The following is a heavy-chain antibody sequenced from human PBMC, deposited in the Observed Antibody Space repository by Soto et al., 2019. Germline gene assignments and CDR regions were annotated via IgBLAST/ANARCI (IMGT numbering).Heavy chain of an antibody. CDR1: GFTLSTYG. D-gene: IGHD6-13*01. Sequence: PVGSLRLSCAASGFTLSTYGMHWVRQAPSKGLEWVAAMSYDGTKEYYADSVKGRFTISRDNSRNTLFLQLNSLRAEDTAVYYCAKEYGSTWIDHWGQGTLVTVSS. CDR3: AKEYGSTWIDH. J-gene: IGHJ4*02. CDR2: MSYDGTKE. V-gene: IGHV3-30*18.